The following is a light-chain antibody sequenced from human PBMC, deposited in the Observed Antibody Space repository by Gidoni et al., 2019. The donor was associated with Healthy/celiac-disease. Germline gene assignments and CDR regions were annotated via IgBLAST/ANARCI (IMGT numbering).Light chain of an antibody. Sequence: DIQMTQSPASLSASVGDRVTITCQASQDISNYLNWYQQKPGKAHKLLIYDASNLETGVPSRFSGSGSGTDFTFTISSLQPEDIVTYYCQQYDNLPLAFGQGTKLEIK. CDR1: QDISNY. CDR3: QQYDNLPLA. CDR2: DAS. J-gene: IGKJ2*01. V-gene: IGKV1-33*01.